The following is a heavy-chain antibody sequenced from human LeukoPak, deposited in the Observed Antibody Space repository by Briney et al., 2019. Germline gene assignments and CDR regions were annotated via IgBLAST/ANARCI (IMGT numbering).Heavy chain of an antibody. CDR2: ISSSGST. D-gene: IGHD6-13*01. V-gene: IGHV4-59*10. CDR1: GGSFSGYY. Sequence: PSETLSLTCAVYGGSFSGYYWSWIRQPAGKGLEWIGRISSSGSTNYNPSLKSRVTISVDTSKNQFSLKLSSVTAADTAVYYCARQEQQLIYNWFDPWGQGTLVTVSS. CDR3: ARQEQQLIYNWFDP. J-gene: IGHJ5*02.